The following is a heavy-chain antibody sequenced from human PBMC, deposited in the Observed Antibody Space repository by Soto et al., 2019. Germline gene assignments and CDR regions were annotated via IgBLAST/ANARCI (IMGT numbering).Heavy chain of an antibody. CDR2: IYHSGST. V-gene: IGHV4-4*02. J-gene: IGHJ4*02. CDR3: ASLRDYYGSGSANFDY. D-gene: IGHD3-10*01. Sequence: SETLSLTCAVSGGSISSSNWWSWVRQPPGKGLEWIGEIYHSGSTNYNPSLKSRVTISVDKSKNQFSLKLSSVTAADTAVYYCASLRDYYGSGSANFDYWGQGTLVTVSS. CDR1: GGSISSSNW.